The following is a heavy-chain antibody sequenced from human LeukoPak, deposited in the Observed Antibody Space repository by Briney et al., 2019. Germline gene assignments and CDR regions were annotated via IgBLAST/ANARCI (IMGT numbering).Heavy chain of an antibody. J-gene: IGHJ5*02. Sequence: GGSLRLSCAASGFTFSDYYMSWIRQAPGKGLEWVSYISSSGSTMYYADSVKGRFTISRDNAKNSLYLQMNSLRAEDTAVYYCARDLGHYDFWSGYSNWFDPWGQGTLVTVSP. CDR1: GFTFSDYY. CDR2: ISSSGSTM. CDR3: ARDLGHYDFWSGYSNWFDP. V-gene: IGHV3-11*01. D-gene: IGHD3-3*01.